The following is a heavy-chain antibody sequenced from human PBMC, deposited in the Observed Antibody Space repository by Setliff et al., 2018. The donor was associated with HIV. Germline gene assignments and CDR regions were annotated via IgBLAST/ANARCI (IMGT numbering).Heavy chain of an antibody. CDR2: ISPYNGHT. V-gene: IGHV1-18*01. CDR1: GYSFSTYG. D-gene: IGHD6-19*01. Sequence: ASVKVSCKTSGYSFSTYGISWVRQAPGHGLEWMGWISPYNGHTKSAQTFQGRVTMTIDTSTNSAYMELRSLRSDDTAVYFCARLGSGWSDSYYYAMDVWGQGTTVTVSS. CDR3: ARLGSGWSDSYYYAMDV. J-gene: IGHJ6*02.